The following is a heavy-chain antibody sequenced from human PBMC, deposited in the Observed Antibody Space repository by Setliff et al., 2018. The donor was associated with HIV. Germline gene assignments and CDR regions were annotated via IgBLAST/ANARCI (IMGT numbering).Heavy chain of an antibody. V-gene: IGHV4-61*09. J-gene: IGHJ4*02. CDR3: ARVGYHGSGRYSFDY. D-gene: IGHD3-10*01. Sequence: SETLSLTCTVSGGSISTSRHYWGWIRQPAGKGLEWIGHIHTSGSTKYNPSLKSRVTISADTSKNQFSLNLSSVTAAETAVYYCARVGYHGSGRYSFDYWGQGTLVTVSS. CDR2: IHTSGST. CDR1: GGSISTSRHY.